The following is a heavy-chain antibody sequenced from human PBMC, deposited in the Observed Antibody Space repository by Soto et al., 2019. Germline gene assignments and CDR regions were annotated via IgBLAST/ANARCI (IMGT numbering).Heavy chain of an antibody. D-gene: IGHD6-13*01. CDR1: GFTFSSYA. J-gene: IGHJ4*02. V-gene: IGHV3-30-3*01. Sequence: QVQLVESGGGVVQPGRSLRLSCAASGFTFSSYAMHWVRQAPGKGLEWVAVISYDGSNKYYADSVKGRFTISRDNSKNTLYLQMNSLRAEDTAVYYCARTAAGTFYWGQGTLVTVSS. CDR3: ARTAAGTFY. CDR2: ISYDGSNK.